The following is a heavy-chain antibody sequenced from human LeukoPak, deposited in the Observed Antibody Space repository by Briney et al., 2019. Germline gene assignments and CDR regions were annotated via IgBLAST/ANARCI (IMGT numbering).Heavy chain of an antibody. CDR1: GYSFTSYW. CDR2: IYPGDSDT. V-gene: IGHV5-51*01. CDR3: SRPGARYDSSRSFDY. D-gene: IGHD3-22*01. J-gene: IGHJ4*02. Sequence: GESLKISCKGSGYSFTSYWIGWVRQMPGKVLEWMGVIYPGDSDTRYSPSFQGQVTISADKSISTAYLQWSSLKASDTAMYYCSRPGARYDSSRSFDYWGQGTLVTVSS.